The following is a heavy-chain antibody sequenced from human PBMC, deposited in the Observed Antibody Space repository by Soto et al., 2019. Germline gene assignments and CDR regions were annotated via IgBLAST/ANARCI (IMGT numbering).Heavy chain of an antibody. CDR3: ARVPQYCSGGSCYSRAYFYMDG. J-gene: IGHJ6*03. V-gene: IGHV3-11*01. CDR2: ISGGGGTI. CDR1: GFTFSDYY. Sequence: QVQLVESGGGLVKPGGSLRLSCAASGFTFSDYYMSWIRQAPGKGLEWVSYISGGGGTIYYADSVKGRFTISRDNAKNPRYLQMISLRADETAIYYCARVPQYCSGGSCYSRAYFYMDGWGKGTTVTVSS. D-gene: IGHD2-15*01.